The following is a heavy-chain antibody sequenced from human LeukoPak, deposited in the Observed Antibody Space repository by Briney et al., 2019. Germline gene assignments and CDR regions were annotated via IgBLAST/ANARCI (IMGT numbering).Heavy chain of an antibody. J-gene: IGHJ6*03. V-gene: IGHV4-59*01. Sequence: NPSETLSLTCPVSGGSISSYYWSWIRQPPGKGLEWIGYIYYSGSTNYNPSLKSRVTISVDTSKNQFSLKLTSVTAADTAVYYCASLYGSGSWDYYYYMDVWGKGTTVTVSS. D-gene: IGHD3-10*01. CDR2: IYYSGST. CDR1: GGSISSYY. CDR3: ASLYGSGSWDYYYYMDV.